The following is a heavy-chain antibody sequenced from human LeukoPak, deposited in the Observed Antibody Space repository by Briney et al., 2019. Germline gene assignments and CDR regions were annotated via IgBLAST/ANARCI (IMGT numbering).Heavy chain of an antibody. CDR3: AREGGGLTVAGRRGIDY. CDR1: GFTFNNYA. D-gene: IGHD6-19*01. J-gene: IGHJ4*02. V-gene: IGHV3-23*01. Sequence: GGSLRLSCAACGFTFNNYAMTWVRQAPGEGLQWVSRVISTGGSTYHADSVRGRFTISRDNSKNTLYLQMNGLRAEDTAIYYCAREGGGLTVAGRRGIDYWGQGSLVIVSS. CDR2: VISTGGST.